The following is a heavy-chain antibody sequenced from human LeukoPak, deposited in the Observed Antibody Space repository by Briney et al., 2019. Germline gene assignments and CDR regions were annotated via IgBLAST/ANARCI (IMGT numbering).Heavy chain of an antibody. V-gene: IGHV3-30*02. CDR1: GFTFSRFG. CDR2: IRYDGSDK. D-gene: IGHD6-19*01. J-gene: IGHJ4*02. Sequence: GGSLRLSCAASGFTFSRFGMHWVRQAPGKGLEWVALIRYDGSDKYYADSVRGRFTISRDNSKNTLYLQMDSLRTDDTAVYYCARQYSSEFDYWGQGTLVTVSS. CDR3: ARQYSSEFDY.